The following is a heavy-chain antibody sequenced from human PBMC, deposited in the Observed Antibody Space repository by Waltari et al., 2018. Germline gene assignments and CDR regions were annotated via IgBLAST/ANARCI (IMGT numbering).Heavy chain of an antibody. D-gene: IGHD2-8*02. CDR2: IVSGDSGT. J-gene: IGHJ4*02. Sequence: QLVQSGAAVKKPGEPLKISWQDSGSRLTSYLIDWVRQIPGKGLAWIGIIVSGDSGTRYSPSFEGQVSISADKSISTASLQWSSLKASDTAMYYCARRTGNSDVDYWGQGTLVTVSS. CDR3: ARRTGNSDVDY. CDR1: GSRLTSYL. V-gene: IGHV5-51*01.